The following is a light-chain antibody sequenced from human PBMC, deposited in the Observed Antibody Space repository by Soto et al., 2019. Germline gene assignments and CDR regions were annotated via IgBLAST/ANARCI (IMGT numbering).Light chain of an antibody. CDR3: SSFAGNNNLV. CDR2: EVS. V-gene: IGLV2-8*01. J-gene: IGLJ2*01. Sequence: QSALTQPPSASGSPGQSVTIPCTGTSGDVGGYNYVSWYQQHPGKAPKLMISEVSKRPSGVPDRFSGSKSGNTASLTVSGLQAEDEADYYCSSFAGNNNLVFGGGTKLTVL. CDR1: SGDVGGYNY.